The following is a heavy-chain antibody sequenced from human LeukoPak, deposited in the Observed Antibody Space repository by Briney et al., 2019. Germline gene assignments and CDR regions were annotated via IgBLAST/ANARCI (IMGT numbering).Heavy chain of an antibody. J-gene: IGHJ1*01. D-gene: IGHD2-2*01. CDR3: ARQSSYCTDTSCHGDFQH. CDR1: GGSFSGYY. Sequence: SETLSLTCAVYGGSFSGYYWSWIRQPPGKGLEWIGEINHSGSTNYNPSLKSRVTISVDTSKNQFSLKLSSVTAADTAVYYCARQSSYCTDTSCHGDFQHWGQGTLVTVSS. CDR2: INHSGST. V-gene: IGHV4-34*01.